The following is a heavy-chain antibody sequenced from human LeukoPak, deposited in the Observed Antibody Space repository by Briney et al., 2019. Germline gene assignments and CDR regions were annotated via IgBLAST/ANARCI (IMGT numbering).Heavy chain of an antibody. J-gene: IGHJ5*02. CDR3: ARDRVLVMTGYPTGFDP. D-gene: IGHD3-9*01. V-gene: IGHV4-34*01. CDR1: GGSFSGYY. CDR2: INHSGST. Sequence: PSETLSLTCAVYGGSFSGYYWSWIRQPPGKGLEWIGEINHSGSTNYNPSLKSRATISVDTSKNQFSLKLSSVTAADTAVYYCARDRVLVMTGYPTGFDPWGQGTLVTVSS.